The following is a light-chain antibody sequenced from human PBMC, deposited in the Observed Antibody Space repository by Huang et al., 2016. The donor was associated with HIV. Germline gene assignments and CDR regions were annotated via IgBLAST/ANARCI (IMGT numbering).Light chain of an antibody. J-gene: IGKJ5*01. CDR1: QSISTY. CDR2: SAS. V-gene: IGKV1-39*01. Sequence: IQMTQSPTSLSASVGDRVSIVCRASQSISTYLNWYQQKPGKAPKLLISSASTLHSGVPSRFSGSGSGTEFTLNIRGLQLDDFATYYCQQSYSALSSFGPGTRLKIK. CDR3: QQSYSALSS.